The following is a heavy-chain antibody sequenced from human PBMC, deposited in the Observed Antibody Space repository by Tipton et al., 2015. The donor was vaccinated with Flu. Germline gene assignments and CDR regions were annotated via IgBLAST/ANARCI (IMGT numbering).Heavy chain of an antibody. V-gene: IGHV4-4*02. Sequence: TLSLTCAVSGGSISSSEWWSWVRQPPGKGLEWVGEISHSGRTNYTPSLKSRVSISADKSKNQFSLNLTSVTAADTAVYYCASVTTTVSAPFGNWGQGTLVTVSS. CDR1: GGSISSSEW. D-gene: IGHD4-17*01. CDR3: ASVTTTVSAPFGN. J-gene: IGHJ4*02. CDR2: ISHSGRT.